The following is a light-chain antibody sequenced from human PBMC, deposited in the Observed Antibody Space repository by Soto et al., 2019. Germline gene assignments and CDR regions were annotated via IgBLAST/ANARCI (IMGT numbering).Light chain of an antibody. Sequence: QSVLTQPASVSGSPGQWITISCTGAGSDVGCYNFVSWYQQHPGKAPKLMIYEGSKRPSGVSNRFSSYKSGNTASLTISGLQAEDEADYYCRSYAGTPYVFGTGTKVTVL. CDR3: RSYAGTPYV. V-gene: IGLV2-23*01. J-gene: IGLJ1*01. CDR2: EGS. CDR1: GSDVGCYNF.